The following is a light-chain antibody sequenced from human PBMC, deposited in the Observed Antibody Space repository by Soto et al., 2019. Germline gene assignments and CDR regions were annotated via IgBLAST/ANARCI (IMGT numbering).Light chain of an antibody. CDR1: SSDLGGYNY. V-gene: IGLV2-14*01. J-gene: IGLJ1*01. CDR2: DVS. Sequence: QSALTQPASVSGSPGQSITISCTGTSSDLGGYNYVSWYQQHPGKAPKLMIYDVSNRPSGISNRFSGSKSGNTASLTISGLQAEDEADYYCSSYTSSSTYVFGTGTKHTVL. CDR3: SSYTSSSTYV.